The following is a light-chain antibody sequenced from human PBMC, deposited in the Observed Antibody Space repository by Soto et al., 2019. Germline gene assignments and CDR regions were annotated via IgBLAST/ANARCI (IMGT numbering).Light chain of an antibody. V-gene: IGKV1-6*01. CDR1: QGFRSD. CDR2: AAS. CDR3: LQDYTYPWT. J-gene: IGKJ1*01. Sequence: IKMTQSPSSLSAAVGDRVTITCLASQGFRSDLGWFQQKPGKAPRLLISAASILQSGVPSRFSGSGSGTDFTLTISSLQPEDVASYYCLQDYTYPWTFGQGTKVDIK.